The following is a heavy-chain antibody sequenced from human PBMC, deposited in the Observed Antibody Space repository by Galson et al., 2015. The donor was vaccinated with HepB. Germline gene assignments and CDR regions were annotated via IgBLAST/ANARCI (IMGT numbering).Heavy chain of an antibody. CDR3: AKGPGYDYMDV. J-gene: IGHJ6*03. V-gene: IGHV3-23*01. CDR2: ISDGST. Sequence: SLRLSCAASGFTFSSFAMSWVRQAPGKGLEWVLTISDGSTYYADSVKGRFTISRDNSKNKLYLQMNSLRAEDTAVYYCAKGPGYDYMDVWGKGTTVTVSS. D-gene: IGHD1-1*01. CDR1: GFTFSSFA.